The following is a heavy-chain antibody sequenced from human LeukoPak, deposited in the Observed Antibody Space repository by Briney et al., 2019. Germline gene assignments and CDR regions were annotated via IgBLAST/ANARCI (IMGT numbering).Heavy chain of an antibody. CDR2: INHSGST. J-gene: IGHJ4*02. D-gene: IGHD3-10*01. V-gene: IGHV4-34*01. CDR1: GGSFSGYY. Sequence: SETLSLTCAVYGGSFSGYYWSWIRQPLGKGLEWIGEINHSGSTNYNPSLKSRVTISVDTSKNQFSLKLSSVTAADTAVYYCARLSGIWGQGTLVTVS. CDR3: ARLSGI.